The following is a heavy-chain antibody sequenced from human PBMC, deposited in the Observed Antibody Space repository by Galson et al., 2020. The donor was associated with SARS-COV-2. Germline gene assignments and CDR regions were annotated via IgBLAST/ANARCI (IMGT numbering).Heavy chain of an antibody. Sequence: SETLSLTCAVYGGSFSXXXWXXIRQPPGKGLEWIGEIXXXGSTNYNPSLKSRVTISVDTSKNQFSLKLSSVTAADTAVYYCARGRYFDWLIDYWGQGTLVTVSS. D-gene: IGHD3-9*01. CDR2: IXXXGST. J-gene: IGHJ4*02. CDR1: GGSFSXXX. CDR3: ARGRYFDWLIDY. V-gene: IGHV4-34*01.